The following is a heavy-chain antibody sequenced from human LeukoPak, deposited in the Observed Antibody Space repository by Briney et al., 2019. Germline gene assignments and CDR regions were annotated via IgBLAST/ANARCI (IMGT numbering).Heavy chain of an antibody. CDR2: IYYSGST. CDR3: ARYPPGYFDY. J-gene: IGHJ4*02. V-gene: IGHV4-39*01. Sequence: SETLSLTCTVSGGSISSSAYYWGWIRQPPGKGLEWIGGIYYSGSTSYNPSLMSRVTISVDASRSQFFLELNSVTAADTAVYYCARYPPGYFDYWGQGTLVTVSS. CDR1: GGSISSSAYY.